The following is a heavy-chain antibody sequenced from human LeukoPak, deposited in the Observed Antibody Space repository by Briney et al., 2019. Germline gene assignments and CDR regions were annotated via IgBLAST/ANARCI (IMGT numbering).Heavy chain of an antibody. J-gene: IGHJ5*02. CDR3: ARDRHPTVRGWFDP. V-gene: IGHV1-18*01. CDR2: ISGYNGDT. Sequence: ASVKVSCKTSGYTFSNYGIGWVRQAPGQGLEWMGWISGYNGDTNYAQNVQGRVTMTIDTSTTTAYMELNNLRSGDTAIYYCARDRHPTVRGWFDPWGQGTLVTVSS. D-gene: IGHD3-10*01. CDR1: GYTFSNYG.